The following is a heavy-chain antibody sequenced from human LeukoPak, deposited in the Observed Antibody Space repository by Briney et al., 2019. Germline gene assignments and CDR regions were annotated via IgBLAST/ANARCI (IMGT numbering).Heavy chain of an antibody. CDR1: GGTFSSHA. J-gene: IGHJ4*02. CDR2: IIPIFGTA. Sequence: SVKLSCKASGGTFSSHAISWVRQAPGQGLEWMGGIIPIFGTANYAQKFQGRVTITTDESTSTAYMELSSLRSEDTAVYYCARAGVIVGAAGYFDYWGQGTLVTVSS. D-gene: IGHD1-26*01. V-gene: IGHV1-69*05. CDR3: ARAGVIVGAAGYFDY.